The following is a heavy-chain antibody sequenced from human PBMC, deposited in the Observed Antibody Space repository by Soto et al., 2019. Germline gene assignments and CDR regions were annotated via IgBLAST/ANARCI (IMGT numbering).Heavy chain of an antibody. V-gene: IGHV4-4*02. Sequence: QVQLQESGPGLVKPSGTLSLTCAVSSGSISSRKWWTWVRQSPGKGLEWIGEIYHSGSTNYNPSLKSRVTISIDTSNNQFSLKLSSVTAADTAVYYCASKFGELLADAFDIWGQGTMVTVSS. CDR1: SGSISSRKW. CDR2: IYHSGST. D-gene: IGHD3-10*01. CDR3: ASKFGELLADAFDI. J-gene: IGHJ3*02.